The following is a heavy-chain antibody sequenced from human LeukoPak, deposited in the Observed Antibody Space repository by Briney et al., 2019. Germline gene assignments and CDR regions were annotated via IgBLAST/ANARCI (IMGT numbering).Heavy chain of an antibody. D-gene: IGHD1-1*01. V-gene: IGHV3-49*04. J-gene: IGHJ4*02. Sequence: GGSLRLSCTASVLTFGDYSVSWVRQAPGKGLEWLGFIRSKTYGGTTEYAASVNGRFTISRDDSKSIAYLQMSSLKTDDTAVYYWARGTYSFDYWGQGTLVTVSS. CDR2: IRSKTYGGTT. CDR3: ARGTYSFDY. CDR1: VLTFGDYS.